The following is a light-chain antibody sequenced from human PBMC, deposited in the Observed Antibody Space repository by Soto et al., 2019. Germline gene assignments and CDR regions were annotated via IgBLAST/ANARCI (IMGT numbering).Light chain of an antibody. V-gene: IGKV1-6*01. CDR1: QDIRND. CDR2: DTY. CDR3: LQDNMYPLT. J-gene: IGKJ4*01. Sequence: AIQMTQSPSSLSASVGDRVTITCRASQDIRNDLDWYQQKPGKAPKVLIYDTYTLQSGVPLRFSGSRSGTDFTLTISSLQPEDIATYYCLQDNMYPLTFGGGTKVEIE.